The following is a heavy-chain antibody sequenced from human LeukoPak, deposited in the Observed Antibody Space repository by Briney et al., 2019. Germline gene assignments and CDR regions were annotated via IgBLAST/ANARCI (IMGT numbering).Heavy chain of an antibody. J-gene: IGHJ4*02. CDR3: ARDVPAGAAATADF. CDR1: GYTFTNFG. D-gene: IGHD6-13*01. V-gene: IGHV1-18*01. CDR2: ISAYNGNT. Sequence: ASVKVSCKASGYTFTNFGISWVRQAPGQGLEWMGWISAYNGNTDYARKFQGRVTLTTDTSTSTAYMELSSLRSDDTAAYYCARDVPAGAAATADFWGQGTLVTVSS.